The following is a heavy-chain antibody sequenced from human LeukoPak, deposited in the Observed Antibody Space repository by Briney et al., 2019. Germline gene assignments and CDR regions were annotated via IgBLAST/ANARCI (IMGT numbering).Heavy chain of an antibody. CDR3: ARARLDYGSFDY. D-gene: IGHD3-10*01. V-gene: IGHV3-7*01. Sequence: PGGSLRLSCAASGFSFISYWMTWVRQAPGKGLEWVANIKQDGSAKYYVDSVQGRFTISRDNAKNSLYLQMNSLRAEDTAVYYCARARLDYGSFDYWGQGTLVTVSS. CDR1: GFSFISYW. CDR2: IKQDGSAK. J-gene: IGHJ4*02.